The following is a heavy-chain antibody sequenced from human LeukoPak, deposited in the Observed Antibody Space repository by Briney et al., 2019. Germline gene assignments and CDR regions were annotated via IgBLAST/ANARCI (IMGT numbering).Heavy chain of an antibody. D-gene: IGHD3-10*01. CDR2: INHSGST. Sequence: SETLSLTCAVYGGSFSGYYWTLIRQPPGKGLEWIGEINHSGSTNYNPSLKSRVTISVHTSKNEFSLKLSSVTAADTAVYYCARLARGVAYYYGSGRPYYFDYWGQGTLVTVSS. J-gene: IGHJ4*02. CDR3: ARLARGVAYYYGSGRPYYFDY. V-gene: IGHV4-34*01. CDR1: GGSFSGYY.